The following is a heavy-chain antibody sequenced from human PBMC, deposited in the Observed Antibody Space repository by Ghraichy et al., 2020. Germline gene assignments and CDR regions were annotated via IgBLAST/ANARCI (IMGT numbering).Heavy chain of an antibody. CDR2: ISGDGGST. Sequence: LSLTCAASGFTFDDYAMHWVRQAPGKGLEWVSLISGDGGSTYYADSVKGRFTISRDNSKNSLYLQMNSLRTEDTALYYCALSDPGIPMFDYWGQGTLVTVSS. J-gene: IGHJ4*02. D-gene: IGHD3-3*02. CDR3: ALSDPGIPMFDY. V-gene: IGHV3-43*02. CDR1: GFTFDDYA.